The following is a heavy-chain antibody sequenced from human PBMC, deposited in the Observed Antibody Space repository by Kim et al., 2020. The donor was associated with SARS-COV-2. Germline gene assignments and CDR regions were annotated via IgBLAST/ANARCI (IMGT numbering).Heavy chain of an antibody. D-gene: IGHD1-26*01. CDR2: IYYSGST. CDR3: TKVSGSYNIHDAFDI. V-gene: IGHV4-59*13. J-gene: IGHJ3*02. CDR1: GGSISSYY. Sequence: SETLSLTCTVSGGSISSYYWSWIRQPPGKGLEWIGYIYYSGSTNYNPSLKSRVTISVDTSKNQFSLKLSSVTAADTAVYYCTKVSGSYNIHDAFDIWGQGTMVTVSS.